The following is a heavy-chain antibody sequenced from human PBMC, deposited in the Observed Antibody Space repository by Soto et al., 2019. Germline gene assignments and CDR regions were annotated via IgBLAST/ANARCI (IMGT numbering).Heavy chain of an antibody. D-gene: IGHD4-17*01. V-gene: IGHV4-39*01. CDR1: GGSFSSSGYY. CDR2: FYYSGST. J-gene: IGHJ3*02. Sequence: PSETLSLTCTVSGGSFSSSGYYWGWIRQPPGKGLEGIGRFYYSGSTYYNPSLKSRVTISGDTSKNQCSLKLSSVTAADAAVYYCARHTMTRANYDAFDIWGQGTMVTVSS. CDR3: ARHTMTRANYDAFDI.